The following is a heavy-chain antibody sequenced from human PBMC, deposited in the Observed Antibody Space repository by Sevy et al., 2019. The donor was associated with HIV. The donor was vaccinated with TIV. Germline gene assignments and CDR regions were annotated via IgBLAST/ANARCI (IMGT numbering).Heavy chain of an antibody. CDR1: GFTFSSYS. D-gene: IGHD2-2*02. Sequence: GGSLRLSCAASGFTFSSYSMNWVRQAPGKGLEWVSSISSSNNFIYYADSLKGRFTIYRDNAKNSLYLQMNSLRTEDTAVCYCARGSAVLSATIWDGFDYWGQGTLVTVSS. CDR2: ISSSNNFI. CDR3: ARGSAVLSATIWDGFDY. J-gene: IGHJ4*02. V-gene: IGHV3-21*01.